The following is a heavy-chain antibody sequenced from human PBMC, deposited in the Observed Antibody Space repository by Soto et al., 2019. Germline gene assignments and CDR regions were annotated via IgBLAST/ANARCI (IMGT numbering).Heavy chain of an antibody. Sequence: GGSLRLSCAASGFTFSSYWMHWVRQAPGKGLVWVSRINSDGSSTSYADSVKGRFTISRDNAKNTLELRMNSLRAEDTAVYYCARYFHDYGGPAFDIWGQGTMVTVSS. V-gene: IGHV3-74*01. CDR2: INSDGSST. D-gene: IGHD4-17*01. CDR1: GFTFSSYW. CDR3: ARYFHDYGGPAFDI. J-gene: IGHJ3*02.